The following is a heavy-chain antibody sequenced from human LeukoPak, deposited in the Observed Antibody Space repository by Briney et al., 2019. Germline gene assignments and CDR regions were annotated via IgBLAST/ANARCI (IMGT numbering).Heavy chain of an antibody. CDR2: IYYSEST. CDR3: ARDDVSRAYGMDV. CDR1: GGSITGYD. V-gene: IGHV4-59*01. J-gene: IGHJ6*02. D-gene: IGHD2-8*01. Sequence: PSETLRPTCTVSGGSITGYDSSWSPHRPGKGRWWIGYIYYSESTNYNPSLKSRVTISVDTSKNQFSLKLSSVTAADTAVYYCARDDVSRAYGMDVWGQGTTVTVSS.